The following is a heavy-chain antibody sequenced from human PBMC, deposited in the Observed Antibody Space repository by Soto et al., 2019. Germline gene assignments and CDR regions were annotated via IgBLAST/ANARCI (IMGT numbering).Heavy chain of an antibody. CDR1: GFTFSSST. CDR2: ISSDENSK. D-gene: IGHD1-26*01. V-gene: IGHV3-30-3*01. CDR3: ARGGGGKWEP. Sequence: QVQLVESGGGVVQPGRSLRLSCAASGFTFSSSTMYWVRQAPGKGLEWVAIISSDENSKYCADSVKGRFIISRDNSKNTLYLQINSLRPEDTAVYYCARGGGGKWEPWGQGTLVTVSS. J-gene: IGHJ4*02.